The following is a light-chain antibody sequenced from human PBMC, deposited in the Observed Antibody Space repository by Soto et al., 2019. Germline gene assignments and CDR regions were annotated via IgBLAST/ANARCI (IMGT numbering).Light chain of an antibody. V-gene: IGKV1-5*03. J-gene: IGKJ5*01. CDR2: KAS. Sequence: DIQMTQSPSSLSASVGDRVTITCRASQSISSYLNWYQQKPGKAPKLLIYKASSLESGVPSRFSGSGSGTEFTLTISSLQPDDFATYYCQQYNTYTFGQGTRLEI. CDR1: QSISSY. CDR3: QQYNTYT.